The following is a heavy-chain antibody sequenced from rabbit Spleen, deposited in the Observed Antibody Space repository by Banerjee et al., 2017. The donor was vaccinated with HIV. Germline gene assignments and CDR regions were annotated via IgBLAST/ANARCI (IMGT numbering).Heavy chain of an antibody. J-gene: IGHJ4*01. CDR1: GFTMSSSDW. Sequence: QSLEESGGDLVKPGASLTLTCTASGFTMSSSDWIYWVRQAPGKGLEWIGYIEPIFYNTYYANWVNGRCTIPSHNAQNTLYLQLNSLTAADTATYFCVRDLGYDDYSEKGYFNLWGQGTLVTVS. D-gene: IGHD2-1*01. CDR3: VRDLGYDDYSEKGYFNL. V-gene: IGHV1S40*01. CDR2: IEPIFYNT.